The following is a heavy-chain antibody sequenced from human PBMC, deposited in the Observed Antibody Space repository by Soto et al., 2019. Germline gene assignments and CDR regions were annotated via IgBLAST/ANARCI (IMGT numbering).Heavy chain of an antibody. CDR2: IWYDGSNK. V-gene: IGHV3-33*01. J-gene: IGHJ4*02. CDR3: ARDLYYGSGSYPDY. Sequence: GGSLRLSCAASGFTFSSYGMHWVRQAPGKGLEWVAVIWYDGSNKYYADSVKGRFTISRDNSKNTLYLQMNSLRAEDTAVYYCARDLYYGSGSYPDYWGQGTLVTVSS. CDR1: GFTFSSYG. D-gene: IGHD3-10*01.